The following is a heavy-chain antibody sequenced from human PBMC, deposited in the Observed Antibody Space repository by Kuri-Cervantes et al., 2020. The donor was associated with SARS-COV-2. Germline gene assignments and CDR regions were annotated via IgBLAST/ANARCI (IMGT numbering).Heavy chain of an antibody. J-gene: IGHJ4*02. CDR1: GFTFSSYG. CDR2: INAGNGNT. Sequence: GGSLRLSCAASGFTFSSYGMHWVRQAPGRRLEWMGWINAGNGNTKYSQKFQGRVTITRDTSASTAYMELSSLRSEDTAVYYCARDHYWFGRLKPYYFDYWGQGTLVTVSS. V-gene: IGHV1-3*01. CDR3: ARDHYWFGRLKPYYFDY. D-gene: IGHD3-10*01.